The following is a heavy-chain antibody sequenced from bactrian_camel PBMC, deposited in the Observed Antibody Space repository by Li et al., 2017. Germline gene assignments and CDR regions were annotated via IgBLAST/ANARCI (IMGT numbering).Heavy chain of an antibody. CDR3: AADWRKLKPYSGHICNWYGGNYGN. D-gene: IGHD6*01. J-gene: IGHJ4*01. CDR1: GYRYHTDC. V-gene: IGHV3-3*01. CDR2: ISEGGGAT. Sequence: VQLVESGGGSVQAGGSLALSCEAPGYRYHTDCIGWFRQVPGQEREGLAAISEGGGATVYADSVKGRFTMSSDTAKNTVYLQMDNLKPEDTAMYYCAADWRKLKPYSGHICNWYGGNYGNWGQGTQVTVS.